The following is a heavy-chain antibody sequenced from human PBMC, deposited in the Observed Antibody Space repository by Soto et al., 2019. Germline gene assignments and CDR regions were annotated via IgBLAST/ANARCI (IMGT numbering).Heavy chain of an antibody. Sequence: ASVKVSCKASGYTFTGYHMHWVRQAPGQGLEWMGWINPNSGGTNYAQKFQGWVTMTRDTSISTAYMELSRLRSDDTAVYYCATHGGCSGGSCYSDYYYGMDVWGQGTTVTVSS. V-gene: IGHV1-2*04. CDR1: GYTFTGYH. J-gene: IGHJ6*02. CDR2: INPNSGGT. CDR3: ATHGGCSGGSCYSDYYYGMDV. D-gene: IGHD2-15*01.